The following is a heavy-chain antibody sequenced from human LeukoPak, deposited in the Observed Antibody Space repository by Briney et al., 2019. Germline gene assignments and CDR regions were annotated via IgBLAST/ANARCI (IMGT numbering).Heavy chain of an antibody. CDR1: GGTFSSYA. V-gene: IGHV1-69*05. Sequence: GASVKVSCKASGGTFSSYAISWVRQAPGQGLEWMGRIIPIFGTANYAQKFQGRVTITTDESTSTAYMEPSSLRSEDTAVYYCTRDPPYCSGGSCPKFDYWGQGTLVTVSS. J-gene: IGHJ4*02. CDR2: IIPIFGTA. D-gene: IGHD2-15*01. CDR3: TRDPPYCSGGSCPKFDY.